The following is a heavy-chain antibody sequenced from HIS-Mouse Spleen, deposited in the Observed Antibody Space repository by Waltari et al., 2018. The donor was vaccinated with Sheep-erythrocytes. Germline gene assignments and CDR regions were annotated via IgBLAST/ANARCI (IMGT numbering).Heavy chain of an antibody. Sequence: QVQLVQSGAEVKKPGASVKVSCKASGYTFTSYGISWVRQAPGQGLEWMGWITAYNGNTNYARRRQGRAPSTTDTSTGQAYMELRSLRSDDTAVYYCARVVVVVTAIRFFDYWGQGTLVTVSS. CDR1: GYTFTSYG. J-gene: IGHJ4*02. CDR2: ITAYNGNT. V-gene: IGHV1-18*01. D-gene: IGHD2-21*02. CDR3: ARVVVVVTAIRFFDY.